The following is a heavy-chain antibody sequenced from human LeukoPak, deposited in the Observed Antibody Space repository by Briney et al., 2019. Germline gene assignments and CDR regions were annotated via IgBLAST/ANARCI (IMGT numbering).Heavy chain of an antibody. CDR3: AQTRFISPRYCFDY. J-gene: IGHJ4*02. CDR2: IGNSGTST. V-gene: IGHV3-23*01. Sequence: GGSLRLSCAASGFTFSNYAMSWVRQAPGKGLEGSSGIGNSGTSTYYADSVKGRLTISRDNSKDTLFLQMNSLRAEDTAVYFCAQTRFISPRYCFDYWGQGTLVTVSS. CDR1: GFTFSNYA. D-gene: IGHD2-15*01.